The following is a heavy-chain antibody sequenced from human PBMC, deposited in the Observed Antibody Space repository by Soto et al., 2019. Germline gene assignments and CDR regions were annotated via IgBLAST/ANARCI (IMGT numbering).Heavy chain of an antibody. V-gene: IGHV3-72*01. Sequence: EVQLVESGGGLVQPGGCLRLSCAASGFTFSDHYVDWVRQAPGKGLEWVARIRNKANSYSTEYAASAKVRFTISRDESKNLGYLQMSSLKSEDTAVYYCARLRLGSYDLKYFDYWGQGTLVTVSS. CDR2: IRNKANSYST. CDR3: ARLRLGSYDLKYFDY. D-gene: IGHD1-26*01. CDR1: GFTFSDHY. J-gene: IGHJ4*02.